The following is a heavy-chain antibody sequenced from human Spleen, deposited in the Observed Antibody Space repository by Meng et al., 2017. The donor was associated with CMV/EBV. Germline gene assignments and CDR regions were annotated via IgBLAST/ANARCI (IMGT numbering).Heavy chain of an antibody. Sequence: SETLSLTCTVSGDSISSSTWWSWVRQPPGQGLEWIGEIYRSGSTNYNPSLKSRVTILLDSSNNQFSLMLTSVTAADTAIYYCARDRGPIYYFDSWGQGMLVTVSS. D-gene: IGHD3-10*01. CDR2: IYRSGST. J-gene: IGHJ4*02. V-gene: IGHV4-4*02. CDR1: GDSISSSTW. CDR3: ARDRGPIYYFDS.